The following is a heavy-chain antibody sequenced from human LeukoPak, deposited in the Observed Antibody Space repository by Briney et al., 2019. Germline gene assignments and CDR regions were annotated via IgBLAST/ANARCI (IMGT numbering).Heavy chain of an antibody. CDR2: IYYGGST. CDR1: GGSISSYY. Sequence: SETLSLTCTVSGGSISSYYWSWIRQPPGKGLEWIGYIYYGGSTNYNPSLKSRVTISVDTSKNQFSLKLSSVTAADTAVYYCASMRTAMAENDYWGQGTLVTVSS. V-gene: IGHV4-59*01. D-gene: IGHD5-18*01. J-gene: IGHJ4*01. CDR3: ASMRTAMAENDY.